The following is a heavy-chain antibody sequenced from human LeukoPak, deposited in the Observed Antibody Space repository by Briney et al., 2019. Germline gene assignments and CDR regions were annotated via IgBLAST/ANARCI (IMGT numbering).Heavy chain of an antibody. CDR1: GFTFDDYA. J-gene: IGHJ4*02. V-gene: IGHV3-9*01. CDR3: AREEGYYDSSGYYVGSGFDY. D-gene: IGHD3-22*01. Sequence: GGSLRLSCAASGFTFDDYAMHWVRQAPGKGLEWVSGISWNSGSIGYADSVKGRFTISRDNAKNSLYLQMNSLRAEDTAVYYCAREEGYYDSSGYYVGSGFDYWGQGTLVTVSS. CDR2: ISWNSGSI.